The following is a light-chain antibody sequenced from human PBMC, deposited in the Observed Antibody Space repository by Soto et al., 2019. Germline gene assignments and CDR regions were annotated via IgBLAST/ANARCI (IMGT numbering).Light chain of an antibody. V-gene: IGKV1-39*01. J-gene: IGKJ2*01. CDR1: QSSSNY. CDR2: AAS. Sequence: DIQMTQSPSSLSASVGDRVTITCRASQSSSNYLNWYQQKPGKAPKLLIYAASSLQSGVPSRFSGSGSGTDFTLTISSLQPEDFATYYCQPSYRTPYTFGQGTKLEIK. CDR3: QPSYRTPYT.